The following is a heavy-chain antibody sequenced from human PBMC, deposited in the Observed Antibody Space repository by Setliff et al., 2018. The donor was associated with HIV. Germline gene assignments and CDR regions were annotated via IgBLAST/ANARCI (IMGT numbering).Heavy chain of an antibody. Sequence: GGSLRLSCAASGFTFDDYGMSWVRQAPGKGLEWVSGINWNGGSTGYADPVKGRFTISRDNAKNSLYLQMNSLRAEDTAVYYCARATAAWDDAFDIWGQGTMVTVSS. D-gene: IGHD6-13*01. CDR2: INWNGGST. CDR1: GFTFDDYG. J-gene: IGHJ3*02. V-gene: IGHV3-20*04. CDR3: ARATAAWDDAFDI.